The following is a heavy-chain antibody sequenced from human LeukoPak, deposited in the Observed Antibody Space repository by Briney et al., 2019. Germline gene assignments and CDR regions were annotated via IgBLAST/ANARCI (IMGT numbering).Heavy chain of an antibody. V-gene: IGHV4-39*07. CDR1: GGSIRSSNYY. J-gene: IGHJ5*02. Sequence: SETLSLTCTVSGGSIRSSNYYWSWIRQPPGKGLEWIGEINHSGSTNYNPSLKSRVTISVDTSKNQFSLKLSSVTAADTAVYYCARGPLYYDFWSGYYSNWFDPWGQGTLVTVSS. CDR3: ARGPLYYDFWSGYYSNWFDP. CDR2: INHSGST. D-gene: IGHD3-3*01.